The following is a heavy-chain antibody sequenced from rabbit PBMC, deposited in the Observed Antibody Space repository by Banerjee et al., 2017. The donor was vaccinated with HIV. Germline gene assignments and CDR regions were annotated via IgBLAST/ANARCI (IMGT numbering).Heavy chain of an antibody. CDR2: IDPVFRST. V-gene: IGHV1S47*01. J-gene: IGHJ4*01. Sequence: QEQLVESGGGLVQPGGSLKLSCKASGFDFSSYGVSWVRQAPGKGLEWIGYIDPVFRSTYYASWVNGRFTISSHNAQNTLYLQLNSLTAADTATYFCARGGSNFNLWGPGTLVTVS. CDR3: ARGGSNFNL. CDR1: GFDFSSYG. D-gene: IGHD4-2*01.